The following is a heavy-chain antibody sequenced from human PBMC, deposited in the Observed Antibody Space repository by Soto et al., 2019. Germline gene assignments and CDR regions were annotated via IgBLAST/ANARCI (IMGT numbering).Heavy chain of an antibody. CDR3: ANGYYYGSGRSRFDN. V-gene: IGHV3-23*01. CDR2: ISNSGE. J-gene: IGHJ4*02. Sequence: EVQLLESGGGLVQPGGSLRLSCAGSGFNFGTYAMTWLRQAPEKGLEWVSTISNSGEYYADCVKGRFTVSRDKSKNMLYLLINTLRAEDTAVYYCANGYYYGSGRSRFDNWGKGTLVSVSS. CDR1: GFNFGTYA. D-gene: IGHD3-10*01.